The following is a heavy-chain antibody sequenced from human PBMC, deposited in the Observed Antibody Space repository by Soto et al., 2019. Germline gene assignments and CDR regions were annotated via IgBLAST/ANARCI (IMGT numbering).Heavy chain of an antibody. D-gene: IGHD5-18*01. Sequence: SETLSLTCSGAGGSVSSGREHWGWIRQPPGKGLEWIGSIYDSGSTYYNPSLKSRVTISVDTSKNQFSLKLSSVTAADTAVYYCASTRWLPAFNYGMDVWGQGTTVT. J-gene: IGHJ6*02. CDR3: ASTRWLPAFNYGMDV. CDR2: IYDSGST. V-gene: IGHV4-39*01. CDR1: GGSVSSGREH.